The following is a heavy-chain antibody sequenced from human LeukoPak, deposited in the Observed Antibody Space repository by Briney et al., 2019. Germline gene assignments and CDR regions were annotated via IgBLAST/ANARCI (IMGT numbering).Heavy chain of an antibody. CDR3: AKASSGSYYFDY. CDR2: ISGSGGST. J-gene: IGHJ4*02. V-gene: IGHV3-23*01. D-gene: IGHD1-26*01. CDR1: GFTFSSYA. Sequence: GGSLRLSCAASGFTFSSYAMSWVRQAPGKGREWVSAISGSGGSTYYADSVKGRFTISRDNSKNTLYLQMNSLRAEDTAVYYCAKASSGSYYFDYWGQGTLVTVSS.